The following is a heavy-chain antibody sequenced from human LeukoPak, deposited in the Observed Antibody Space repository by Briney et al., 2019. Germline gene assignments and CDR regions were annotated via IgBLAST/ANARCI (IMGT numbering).Heavy chain of an antibody. CDR3: ARINIVLDY. J-gene: IGHJ4*02. CDR2: IYYSGTT. D-gene: IGHD2-21*01. Sequence: SETLSLTCTVSGGSISSGDYYWSWIRQPPGKGLEWIGYIYYSGTTYYNPSLKSRVTMSIDTSKNQFSLKLSSVTAADTAVYYCARINIVLDYWGQGTLVTVSS. CDR1: GGSISSGDYY. V-gene: IGHV4-30-4*01.